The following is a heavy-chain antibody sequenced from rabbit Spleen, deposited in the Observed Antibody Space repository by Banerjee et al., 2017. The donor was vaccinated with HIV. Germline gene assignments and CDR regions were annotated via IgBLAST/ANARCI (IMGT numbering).Heavy chain of an antibody. CDR3: ARDVGTSFSTYGMDL. J-gene: IGHJ6*01. CDR1: GFSFTSSYY. V-gene: IGHV1S40*01. CDR2: IYAGSSGST. D-gene: IGHD8-1*01. Sequence: QSLEESGGGLVQPEGSLTLTCTASGFSFTSSYYMCWVRQAPGKGLEWIACIYAGSSGSTYYASWAKGRFTISKTSSTTVTLQMTSLTAADTATYFCARDVGTSFSTYGMDLWGPGTLVT.